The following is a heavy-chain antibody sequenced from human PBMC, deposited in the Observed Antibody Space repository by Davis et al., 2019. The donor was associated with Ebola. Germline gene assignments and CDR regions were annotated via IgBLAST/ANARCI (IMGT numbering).Heavy chain of an antibody. CDR1: GFTFTGFW. V-gene: IGHV3-7*01. CDR2: IKQDGSEK. Sequence: GGSLRLSCAASGFTFTGFWMSWVRQAPGKGLEWVANIKQDGSEKYYVDSVKGRFTLSRDNAKNSLYLQMNSLRAEDTAVYYCARLGSYSEFDYWGQGTLVTVSS. CDR3: ARLGSYSEFDY. D-gene: IGHD3-10*01. J-gene: IGHJ4*02.